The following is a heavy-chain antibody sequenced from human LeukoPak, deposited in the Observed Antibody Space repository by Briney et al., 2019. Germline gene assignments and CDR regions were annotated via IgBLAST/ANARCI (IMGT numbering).Heavy chain of an antibody. CDR1: GGTFSSYA. J-gene: IGHJ6*02. CDR3: ARDRIAAAGTSYYYYGMDV. D-gene: IGHD6-13*01. V-gene: IGHV1-69*13. Sequence: SVKVSCKASGGTFSSYAISWVRQAPGQGLEWMGGIIPIFGTANYAQKFQGRVTITADESTSTAYMELSSLRAEDTAVYYCARDRIAAAGTSYYYYGMDVWGQGTTVTVSS. CDR2: IIPIFGTA.